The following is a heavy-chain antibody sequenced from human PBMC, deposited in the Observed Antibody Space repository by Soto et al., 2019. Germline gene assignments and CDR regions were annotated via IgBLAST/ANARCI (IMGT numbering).Heavy chain of an antibody. Sequence: SETLSLTCAVYGGSFSGYYWSWIRQPPGEGLEWIGEINHSGSTNYNPSLKSRVTISVDTSKNQFSLKLSSVTAADTAVYYCARNPLDYYDSSGDPEDYWGQGTLVTVSS. V-gene: IGHV4-34*01. CDR3: ARNPLDYYDSSGDPEDY. D-gene: IGHD3-22*01. CDR1: GGSFSGYY. CDR2: INHSGST. J-gene: IGHJ4*02.